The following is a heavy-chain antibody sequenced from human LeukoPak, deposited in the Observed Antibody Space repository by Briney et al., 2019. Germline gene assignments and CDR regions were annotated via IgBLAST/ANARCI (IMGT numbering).Heavy chain of an antibody. CDR3: ARGRVAVAGTADY. Sequence: PSETLSLTCAVYGGSFSGYYWSWIRQPPGKGLEWIGEINHSGSTNYKPSLKSRVTISVDTSKNQFSLKLSSVTAADTAVYYCARGRVAVAGTADYWGQGTLVTVSS. CDR1: GGSFSGYY. V-gene: IGHV4-34*01. D-gene: IGHD6-19*01. CDR2: INHSGST. J-gene: IGHJ4*02.